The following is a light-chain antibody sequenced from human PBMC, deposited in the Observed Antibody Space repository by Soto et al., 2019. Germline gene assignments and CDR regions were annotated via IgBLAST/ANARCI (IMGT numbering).Light chain of an antibody. CDR1: KGISNY. CDR3: QKYNSAPPLT. CDR2: AAS. J-gene: IGKJ4*01. V-gene: IGKV1-27*01. Sequence: DIQMTQSPSSLSASVGDRVTITCRASKGISNYLAWYQQKPGKVPKLLIYAASTLQSGVPSRFSGSGSGTDFTLTISSLQPEDDATYYCQKYNSAPPLTFGGGTKVEIK.